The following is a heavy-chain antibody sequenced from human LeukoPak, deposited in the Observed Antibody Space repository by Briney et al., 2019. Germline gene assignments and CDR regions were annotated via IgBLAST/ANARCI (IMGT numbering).Heavy chain of an antibody. CDR1: GGSISSYY. D-gene: IGHD3-22*01. CDR3: ARDLLAAAENYYDSSGYRNYFDY. V-gene: IGHV4-59*12. CDR2: IYYSGST. Sequence: SETLSLTCTVSGGSISSYYWSWIRQPPGKGLEWIGYIYYSGSTNYNPPLKSRVTISVDTSKNQFSLKLSSVTAADTAVYYCARDLLAAAENYYDSSGYRNYFDYWGQGTLVTVSS. J-gene: IGHJ4*02.